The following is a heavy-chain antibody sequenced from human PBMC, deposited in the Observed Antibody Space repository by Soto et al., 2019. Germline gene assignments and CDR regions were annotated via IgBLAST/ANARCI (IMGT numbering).Heavy chain of an antibody. V-gene: IGHV1-46*01. J-gene: IGHJ4*02. CDR3: ARRDCFSSSCYFKY. Sequence: ASVKVSCKASGYTFTSYYVHWVRQAPGQGLEWMRKINPSGATTTYAQNFQGRVAMTRDTSTSTVYMELSSLRSEDTAVYYCARRDCFSSSCYFKYWGQGTLVTVSS. CDR1: GYTFTSYY. D-gene: IGHD2-2*01. CDR2: INPSGATT.